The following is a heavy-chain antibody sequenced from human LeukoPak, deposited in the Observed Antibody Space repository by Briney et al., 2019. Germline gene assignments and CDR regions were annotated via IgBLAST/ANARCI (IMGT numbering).Heavy chain of an antibody. CDR1: GFTSTSYA. CDR3: AKHRGSSSGYNFED. CDR2: ITGSGDKT. J-gene: IGHJ4*02. V-gene: IGHV3-23*01. Sequence: GGSLRLSCAASGFTSTSYAMSWVRQAPGKGLEWVSAITGSGDKTYYADSVKGRFTTSRDNSENTLYPQMNSLRAEDTAVYYCAKHRGSSSGYNFEDWGQGTLVTVSS. D-gene: IGHD1-26*01.